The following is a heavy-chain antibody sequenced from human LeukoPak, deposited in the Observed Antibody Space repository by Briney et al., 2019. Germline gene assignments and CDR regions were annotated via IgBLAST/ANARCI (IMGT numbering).Heavy chain of an antibody. Sequence: GGSLRLSCAASGFTFSSYSMNWVRQAPGKGVEWVAFIRYDGSNKYYADSVKGRFTISRDNSKNTLYLQMNSLRAEDTAVYYCAKAHMVRGVITAYYYYYMDVWAKGPRSPSP. V-gene: IGHV3-30*02. J-gene: IGHJ6*03. CDR1: GFTFSSYS. CDR2: IRYDGSNK. D-gene: IGHD3-10*01. CDR3: AKAHMVRGVITAYYYYYMDV.